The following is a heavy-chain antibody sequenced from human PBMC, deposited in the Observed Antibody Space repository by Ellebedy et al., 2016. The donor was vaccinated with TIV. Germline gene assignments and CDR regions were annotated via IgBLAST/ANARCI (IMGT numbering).Heavy chain of an antibody. D-gene: IGHD1-14*01. J-gene: IGHJ4*02. V-gene: IGHV3-23*01. CDR2: ISDSGGST. Sequence: GESLKISXAASGFTFSSYAMSWVRQAPGKGLDWVSGISDSGGSTYYADSVKGRFSISRDNSKNTLYLQMNSLRVEDTAVYYCAKGSDHNPATTHWGQGTLVTVSS. CDR1: GFTFSSYA. CDR3: AKGSDHNPATTH.